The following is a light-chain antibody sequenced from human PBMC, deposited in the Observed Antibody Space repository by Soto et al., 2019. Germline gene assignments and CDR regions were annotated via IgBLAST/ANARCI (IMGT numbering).Light chain of an antibody. CDR2: KAS. CDR3: QQYNSYPWT. V-gene: IGKV1-5*03. CDR1: QSISSW. Sequence: DIQMTQSPSTLSASVGDRVTITCRASQSISSWLAWYQQKPGKAPKLLIYKASSLESGVPSRFSGSGSGPEFTLTISSRQPDDFATYYCQQYNSYPWTFGQGTKVEIK. J-gene: IGKJ1*01.